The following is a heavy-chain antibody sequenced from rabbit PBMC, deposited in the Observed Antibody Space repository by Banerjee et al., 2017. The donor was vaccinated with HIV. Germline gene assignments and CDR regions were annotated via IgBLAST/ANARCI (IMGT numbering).Heavy chain of an antibody. CDR2: IYTGTSGST. D-gene: IGHD6-1*01. V-gene: IGHV1S45*01. Sequence: QEQLVESGGGLVQPEGSLTLTCKASGFDFSSTYYMCWVRQAPGKGLEWIACIYTGTSGSTYYASWAKGRFTISKTSSTTVTLQMTSLTDADTATYFCARGTYGYIGYADAINLWGQGTLVTVS. CDR1: GFDFSSTYY. J-gene: IGHJ4*01. CDR3: ARGTYGYIGYADAINL.